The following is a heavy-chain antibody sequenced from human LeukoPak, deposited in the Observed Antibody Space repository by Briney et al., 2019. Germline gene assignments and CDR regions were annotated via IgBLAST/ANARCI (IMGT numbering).Heavy chain of an antibody. CDR2: ISYDGSNK. V-gene: IGHV3-30*03. CDR3: AREEYLANGMEY. CDR1: GFTFSSYG. D-gene: IGHD2/OR15-2a*01. J-gene: IGHJ4*02. Sequence: GGSLRLSCAASGFTFSSYGMHWVRQAPGKGLEWVAVISYDGSNKYYADSVKGRFTISRDNSKNTLYLQMNSLRAEDTAVYYCAREEYLANGMEYWGQGTLVTVSS.